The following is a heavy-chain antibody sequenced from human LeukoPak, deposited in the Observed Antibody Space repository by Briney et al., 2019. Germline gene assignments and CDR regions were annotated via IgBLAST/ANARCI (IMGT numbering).Heavy chain of an antibody. CDR1: GGSISSYY. V-gene: IGHV4-4*07. CDR3: ARDCNYDFWSGYRCWFDP. J-gene: IGHJ5*02. D-gene: IGHD3-3*01. CDR2: IYTSGGT. Sequence: SETLSLTCTVSGGSISSYYWSWIRQPAGKGLEWIGRIYTSGGTNYNPSLRSRVTMSVDTSKNQFSLKLSSVTAADTAVYYCARDCNYDFWSGYRCWFDPWGQGTLVTVSS.